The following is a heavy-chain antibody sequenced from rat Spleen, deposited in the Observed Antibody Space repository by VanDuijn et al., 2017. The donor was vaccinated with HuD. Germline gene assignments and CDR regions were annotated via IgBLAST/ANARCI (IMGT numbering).Heavy chain of an antibody. J-gene: IGHJ4*01. Sequence: EVQLVESGGGLVQPGRSLKLSCAVSGFTFSYYGMAWVRQTPTKGLEWVASISTGGGNTYYRDSVKGRFIISRDNIKNTQYLQMDSLRSEDTATYYCARPHNYRYVMDVWGQGASVTVSS. CDR2: ISTGGGNT. D-gene: IGHD1-10*01. CDR1: GFTFSYYG. V-gene: IGHV5S14*01. CDR3: ARPHNYRYVMDV.